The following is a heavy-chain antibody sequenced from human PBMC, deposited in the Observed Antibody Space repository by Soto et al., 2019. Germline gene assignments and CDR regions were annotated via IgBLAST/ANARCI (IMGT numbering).Heavy chain of an antibody. CDR1: GFSLSTSGVG. CDR2: IYWNDDK. D-gene: IGHD6-6*01. CDR3: AHFVSIAARVYFDY. V-gene: IGHV2-5*01. J-gene: IGHJ4*02. Sequence: SGPTLVNPTQTLTLTCTFSGFSLSTSGVGVGWIRQPPGKALEWLALIYWNDDKRYSPSLKSRLTITKDTSKNQVVLTMTNMDPVDTATYYCAHFVSIAARVYFDYWGQGTLVTVSS.